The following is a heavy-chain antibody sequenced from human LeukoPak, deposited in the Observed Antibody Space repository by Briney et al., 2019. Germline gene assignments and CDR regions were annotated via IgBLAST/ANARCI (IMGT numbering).Heavy chain of an antibody. CDR3: ARLTHCSGGSCYYDPYYYYYYMDV. V-gene: IGHV3-20*04. CDR1: GFTFDDYG. D-gene: IGHD2-15*01. CDR2: INWNGGST. J-gene: IGHJ6*03. Sequence: GGSLRLSCAASGFTFDDYGMSWVRQAPGKGLEWVSGINWNGGSTGYADSVKGRFTISRDNAKNSLYLQMNSLRAEDTALYYCARLTHCSGGSCYYDPYYYYYYMDVWGKGTTVTV.